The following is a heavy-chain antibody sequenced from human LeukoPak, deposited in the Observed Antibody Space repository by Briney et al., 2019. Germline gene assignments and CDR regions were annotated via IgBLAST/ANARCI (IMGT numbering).Heavy chain of an antibody. Sequence: PGGSLRLSCAVSGFTFSSYSMTWVRQAPGKGLEWVSYISSTSSTVYYADSVMGRFTISRDNVKNSLYLQMNSLRAEDTAVYYCARGRDSSSSYPGYWGQGTLVTASS. CDR1: GFTFSSYS. V-gene: IGHV3-48*01. J-gene: IGHJ4*02. D-gene: IGHD6-6*01. CDR3: ARGRDSSSSYPGY. CDR2: ISSTSSTV.